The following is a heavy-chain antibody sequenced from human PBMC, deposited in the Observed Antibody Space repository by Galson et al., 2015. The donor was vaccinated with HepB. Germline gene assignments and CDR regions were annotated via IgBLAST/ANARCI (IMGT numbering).Heavy chain of an antibody. D-gene: IGHD1-1*01. Sequence: SLRLSCAASGFTFSRIWMSWVRQAPGKGLEWVANIKEDGSEKYYLDSVKGRFTISRDNAKKSLYLQMDKLGAEDTAVYYCATYNDLAHWGQGTLVTVPS. CDR3: ATYNDLAH. V-gene: IGHV3-7*03. CDR2: IKEDGSEK. CDR1: GFTFSRIW. J-gene: IGHJ4*02.